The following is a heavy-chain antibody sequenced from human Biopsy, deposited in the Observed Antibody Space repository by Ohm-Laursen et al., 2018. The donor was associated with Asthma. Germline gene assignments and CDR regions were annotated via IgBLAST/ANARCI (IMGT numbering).Heavy chain of an antibody. V-gene: IGHV4-31*03. J-gene: IGHJ4*02. D-gene: IGHD2-21*01. CDR1: YGSITSGGYY. CDR3: ARVSQGELYCGGDCYSGFDY. CDR2: IYYSGST. Sequence: SQTLSLTCIVSYGSITSGGYYWTWIRQHPGKGLEWIGFIYYSGSTYYNPSLKSRVSISIDTSKNQFSLKLSSVTAADTAVYYCARVSQGELYCGGDCYSGFDYWGQGTLVTVSS.